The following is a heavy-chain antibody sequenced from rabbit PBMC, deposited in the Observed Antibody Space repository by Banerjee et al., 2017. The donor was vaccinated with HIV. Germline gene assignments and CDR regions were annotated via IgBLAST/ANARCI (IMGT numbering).Heavy chain of an antibody. D-gene: IGHD8-1*01. CDR3: ARTDDGSVYYNL. Sequence: QSLEESGGDLVKPGASLTLTCTASGFSFSSSYYMCWVRQAPGKGLEWIGCIYTGSDNTYYATWAKGRFTISKASSTMVTLQMTSLTAADTARYFCARTDDGSVYYNLWGPGTLVTVS. J-gene: IGHJ4*01. CDR1: GFSFSSSYY. V-gene: IGHV1S40*01. CDR2: IYTGSDNT.